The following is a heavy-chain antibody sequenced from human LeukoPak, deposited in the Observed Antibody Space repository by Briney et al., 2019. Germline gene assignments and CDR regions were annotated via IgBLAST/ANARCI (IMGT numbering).Heavy chain of an antibody. Sequence: GGSLRHSCAASGFTFSSYWMSWVRQAPGKGREEVANIKKGGREKYYVDSVKGSLPMSRDNAKNSLYMQMNSLRAEDTAVYYCARVKVVPDYFDYWGQGTLVTVSS. V-gene: IGHV3-7*01. CDR2: IKKGGREK. D-gene: IGHD3-22*01. CDR1: GFTFSSYW. J-gene: IGHJ4*02. CDR3: ARVKVVPDYFDY.